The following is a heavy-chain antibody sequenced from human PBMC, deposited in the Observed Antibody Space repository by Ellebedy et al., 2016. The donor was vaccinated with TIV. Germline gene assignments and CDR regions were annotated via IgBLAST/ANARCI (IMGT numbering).Heavy chain of an antibody. CDR2: ISAYNGNT. V-gene: IGHV1-18*01. CDR3: ARGGYGSGSYYFDY. D-gene: IGHD3-10*01. Sequence: AASVKVSCKASGYTFTSYGISWVRQAPGQGLEWMGWISAYNGNTNYAQKLQGRVTMARDTSTSTVYMELSSLRSEDTAVYYCARGGYGSGSYYFDYWGQGTLVTVSS. J-gene: IGHJ4*02. CDR1: GYTFTSYG.